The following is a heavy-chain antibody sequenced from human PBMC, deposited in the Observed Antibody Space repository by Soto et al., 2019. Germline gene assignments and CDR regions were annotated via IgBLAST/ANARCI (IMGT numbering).Heavy chain of an antibody. CDR1: GGTFSSYA. V-gene: IGHV1-69*13. CDR2: IIPIFGTA. Sequence: SVKVSCKASGGTFSSYALSWVRQAPGQGLEWMGGIIPIFGTANYAQKFQGRVTITADESTSTAYMELSSLRSEDTAVYYCASTRAYDFWSGYWGPYYYYGMDVWGQGTTVTVSS. CDR3: ASTRAYDFWSGYWGPYYYYGMDV. J-gene: IGHJ6*02. D-gene: IGHD3-3*01.